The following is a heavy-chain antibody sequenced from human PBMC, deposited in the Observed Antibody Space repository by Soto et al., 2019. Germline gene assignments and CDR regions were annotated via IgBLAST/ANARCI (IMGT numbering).Heavy chain of an antibody. V-gene: IGHV3-30-3*01. CDR1: GFTFSPYT. CDR2: ISYDGSTE. D-gene: IGHD2-21*02. CDR3: ARGGGFCGGDCYKGGIDY. J-gene: IGHJ4*02. Sequence: QVQLVESGGGLVQPGRSLRLSCAASGFTFSPYTMHWVRQTPGKGLEWVAVISYDGSTEYNPDSVKGRFTISRDNPKNTVYLQMNSLRPEDTAIYYCARGGGFCGGDCYKGGIDYWGQGTLVTVAS.